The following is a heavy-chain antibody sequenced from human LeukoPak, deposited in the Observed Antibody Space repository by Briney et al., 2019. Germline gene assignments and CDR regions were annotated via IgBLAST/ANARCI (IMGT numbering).Heavy chain of an antibody. J-gene: IGHJ4*02. Sequence: SETLSLTCTVSGGSISSGSYYWSWTRQPAGKGLEWIGRIYTSGSTNYNPSLKSRVTISVDTSKNQFSLKLSSVTAADTAVYYCARDQGGYGMSYWGQGTLVTVSS. CDR1: GGSISSGSYY. V-gene: IGHV4-61*02. CDR3: ARDQGGYGMSY. CDR2: IYTSGST. D-gene: IGHD5-12*01.